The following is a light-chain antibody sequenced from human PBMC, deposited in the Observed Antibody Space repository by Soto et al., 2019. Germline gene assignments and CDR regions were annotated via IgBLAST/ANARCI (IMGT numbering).Light chain of an antibody. J-gene: IGLJ1*01. CDR3: SSYAASCLRV. CDR2: EVT. CDR1: SSDIGTYKY. Sequence: QSALTQPASVSGSPGQSVTISCTGSSSDIGTYKYVSWYQHHPGKAPKLLIYEVTNRPSGVSDRCSGSKSGNTASLTISGLQADDEADYYCSSYAASCLRVFGSGTQLTVL. V-gene: IGLV2-14*01.